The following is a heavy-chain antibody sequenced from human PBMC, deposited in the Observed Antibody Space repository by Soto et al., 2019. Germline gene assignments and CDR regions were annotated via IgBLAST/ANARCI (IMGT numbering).Heavy chain of an antibody. D-gene: IGHD2-2*01. CDR3: ARGPSAAAPLSDWYFDL. CDR1: GFTFSSYS. Sequence: EVQLVESGGGLVQPGGSLRLSCTASGFTFSSYSMNWVRQAPGKGLEWVSHISRGSYDIYYADSVKGRLTISRDNAKDSLYLQMSSLRDDDSAVYYCARGPSAAAPLSDWYFDLWGRGTLVTVSS. J-gene: IGHJ2*01. CDR2: ISRGSYDI. V-gene: IGHV3-48*02.